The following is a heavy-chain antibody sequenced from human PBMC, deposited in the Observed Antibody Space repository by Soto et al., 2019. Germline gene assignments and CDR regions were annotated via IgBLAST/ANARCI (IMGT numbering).Heavy chain of an antibody. J-gene: IGHJ5*02. V-gene: IGHV4-39*01. CDR1: CGSISSSSYY. CDR2: IYYSGST. CDR3: ARLVVVVAATRWFDP. D-gene: IGHD2-15*01. Sequence: SETLSLTCTVSCGSISSSSYYWGLIRQPPGKGLEWIGSIYYSGSTYYNPSLKSRVTIPVDTSKNQFSLKLSSVTAADTAVYYCARLVVVVAATRWFDPWGQGTLVTVSS.